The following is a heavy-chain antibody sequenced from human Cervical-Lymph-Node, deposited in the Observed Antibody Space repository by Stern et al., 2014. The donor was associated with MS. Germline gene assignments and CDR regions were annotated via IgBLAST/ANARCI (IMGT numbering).Heavy chain of an antibody. CDR2: ISWNSNNI. CDR3: AKDISERHYYFDS. Sequence: EVQLEESGGGSVQPGRSLRLSCAASGFTFDDCAMHWVRQAPGKGLEWVSGISWNSNNIGYADSVSGRFTISRDNAKNSLYLQMNGLRPEDTALYYCAKDISERHYYFDSWGEGTLVTVSS. CDR1: GFTFDDCA. J-gene: IGHJ4*02. V-gene: IGHV3-9*01. D-gene: IGHD3-16*02.